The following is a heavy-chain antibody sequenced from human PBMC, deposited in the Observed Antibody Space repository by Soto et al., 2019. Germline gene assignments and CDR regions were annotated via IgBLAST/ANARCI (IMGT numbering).Heavy chain of an antibody. D-gene: IGHD4-4*01. Sequence: SETLSLTCAVYGGSFSGYYWSWIRQPPGKGLEWIGEINHSGSTNYNPSLKSRVTISVDTSKNQFSLKLSSVTAADTAVYYCARYRLHQGSDPWGQVTLVTVS. CDR1: GGSFSGYY. CDR2: INHSGST. V-gene: IGHV4-34*01. CDR3: ARYRLHQGSDP. J-gene: IGHJ5*02.